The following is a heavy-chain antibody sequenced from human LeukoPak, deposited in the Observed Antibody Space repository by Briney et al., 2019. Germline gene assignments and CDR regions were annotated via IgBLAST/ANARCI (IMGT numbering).Heavy chain of an antibody. CDR2: ISYDGNNK. D-gene: IGHD2-21*02. CDR1: GFTFSTYA. Sequence: GGSLRLSCAASGFTFSTYAMHWVRQAPGKGLEWVAVISYDGNNKYYADSVKGRFTISRDNSKNTLYLQMHSLRAEDTAVYYCARDRMVTLYYFEYWGQGTLVTVSS. CDR3: ARDRMVTLYYFEY. J-gene: IGHJ4*02. V-gene: IGHV3-30-3*01.